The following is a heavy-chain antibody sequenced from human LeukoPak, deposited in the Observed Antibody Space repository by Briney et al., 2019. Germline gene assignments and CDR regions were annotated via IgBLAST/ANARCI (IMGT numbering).Heavy chain of an antibody. D-gene: IGHD3-22*01. V-gene: IGHV1-46*01. CDR3: ARDLLNYYDSSGYQRWFDP. CDR1: GYTFTSYY. Sequence: ASVKVSCKASGYTFTSYYMHWVRQAPGQGLEWMGIINPSGGSTSYAQKFQGRVTMTRDPSTSTVYMELSSLRSEDTAVYYCARDLLNYYDSSGYQRWFDPWGQGTLVTVSS. J-gene: IGHJ5*02. CDR2: INPSGGST.